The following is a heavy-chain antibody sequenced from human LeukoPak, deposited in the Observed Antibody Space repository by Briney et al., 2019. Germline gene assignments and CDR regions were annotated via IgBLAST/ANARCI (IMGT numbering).Heavy chain of an antibody. Sequence: GASVKVSCKASGNTFTNYAISWVRQAPGQGLEWMGRIIPILGIANYAQKFQGRVTVTADKSTNTAYMELSSLRSEDTAVYYCARGSGAYYGSGSYTPFDYWGQGTLVTVSS. CDR1: GNTFTNYA. D-gene: IGHD3-10*01. CDR2: IIPILGIA. J-gene: IGHJ4*02. CDR3: ARGSGAYYGSGSYTPFDY. V-gene: IGHV1-69*04.